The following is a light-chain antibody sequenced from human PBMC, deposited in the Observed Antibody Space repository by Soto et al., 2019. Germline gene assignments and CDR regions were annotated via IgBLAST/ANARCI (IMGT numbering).Light chain of an antibody. V-gene: IGKV3-20*01. CDR3: QQYGNSPYT. CDR2: GAS. J-gene: IGKJ2*01. CDR1: QSVSNNY. Sequence: EIVLTQSPGTLSLSPGERATLSWRASQSVSNNYLAWYQQKPGQAPRVLIYGASSRATGIPDRFSGSGSGTDFTLTISRLEPEDFAVYYCQQYGNSPYTFGQGTKLEIK.